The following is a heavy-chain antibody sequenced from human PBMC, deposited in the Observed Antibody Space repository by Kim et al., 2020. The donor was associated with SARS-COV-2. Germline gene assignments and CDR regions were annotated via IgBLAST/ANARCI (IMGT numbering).Heavy chain of an antibody. V-gene: IGHV1-69*04. Sequence: FQGRVTITADKSTSTAYMELSSLRSEDTAVYYCARDRRYYYDSSGYPFDYWGQGTLVTVSS. D-gene: IGHD3-22*01. CDR3: ARDRRYYYDSSGYPFDY. J-gene: IGHJ4*02.